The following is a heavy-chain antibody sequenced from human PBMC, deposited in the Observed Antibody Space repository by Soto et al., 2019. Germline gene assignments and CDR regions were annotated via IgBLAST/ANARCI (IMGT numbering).Heavy chain of an antibody. J-gene: IGHJ4*02. D-gene: IGHD2-8*01. CDR1: GFTFSSYA. Sequence: GGSLRLSCAASGFTFSSYAMSWVRQAPGKGLEWVSAISGSGGSTYYADSVKGRFTISRDNSKNTLYLQMNSLRAEDTAVYYCAKDQSIPTPWFIVPPPHFDYWGQGTLVTVSS. CDR2: ISGSGGST. CDR3: AKDQSIPTPWFIVPPPHFDY. V-gene: IGHV3-23*01.